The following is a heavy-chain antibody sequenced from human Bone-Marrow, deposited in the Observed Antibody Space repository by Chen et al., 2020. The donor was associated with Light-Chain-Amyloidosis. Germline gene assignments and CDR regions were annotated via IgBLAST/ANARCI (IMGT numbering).Heavy chain of an antibody. D-gene: IGHD3-3*02. CDR1: GFTFSDFG. CDR2: PWFNGND. V-gene: IGHV3-33*01. CDR3: ARDSIEGPTDFDY. Sequence: VQLVESGGGVAQPGTSLRLSCAASGFTFSDFGFHWVRQAPGKVLGWVAVPWFNGNDDYADSVRGRYTISSDSSNNMLFRQLNRLLVEGTAIYYCARDSIEGPTDFDYWGQGTLVTVSS. J-gene: IGHJ4*02.